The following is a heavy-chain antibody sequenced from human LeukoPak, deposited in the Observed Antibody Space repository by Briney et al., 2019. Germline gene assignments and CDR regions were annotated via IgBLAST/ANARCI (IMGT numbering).Heavy chain of an antibody. CDR1: GFTFSDYY. D-gene: IGHD1-26*01. CDR2: ITSSGRYI. V-gene: IGHV3-11*04. Sequence: PGGSLRLSCAASGFTFSDYYMSWIRQAPGKGLEWVSSITSSGRYIYYADSVKGRFTISRDNSENSLYLQMDSLTAEDTAVYYCARPENLGAPHVDDAFDIWGQGTMVTVSS. CDR3: ARPENLGAPHVDDAFDI. J-gene: IGHJ3*02.